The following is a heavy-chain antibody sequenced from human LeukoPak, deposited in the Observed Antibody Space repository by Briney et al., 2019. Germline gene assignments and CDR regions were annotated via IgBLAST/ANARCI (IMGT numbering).Heavy chain of an antibody. CDR2: IYYSGST. D-gene: IGHD1-26*01. Sequence: SETLSLTCTVSGGSISSYYWSWIRQPPGKGLEWIGYIYYSGSTNYNPSLKSRVTISVDTSKNQFSLKLSSVTAADTAVYYCARGVTGIVGATMPLYYGMDVWGQGTTVTVSS. CDR3: ARGVTGIVGATMPLYYGMDV. CDR1: GGSISSYY. J-gene: IGHJ6*02. V-gene: IGHV4-59*01.